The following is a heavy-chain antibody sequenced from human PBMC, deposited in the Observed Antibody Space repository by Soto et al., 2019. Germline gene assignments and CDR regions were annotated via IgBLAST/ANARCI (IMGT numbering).Heavy chain of an antibody. V-gene: IGHV4-31*03. J-gene: IGHJ3*02. CDR2: IHYRGSA. CDR3: AREVNVPADADAFDI. Sequence: QVQLQESGPGLVKPSQTLSLTCTVSGGSISNNNYFWSWIRQHPGKGLEWIGYIHYRGSAYYNPSLSGRVTILVDTTKKQFSMKLSSVTAADTAMYYCAREVNVPADADAFDIWGQGTMVTVSS. D-gene: IGHD2-2*01. CDR1: GGSISNNNYF.